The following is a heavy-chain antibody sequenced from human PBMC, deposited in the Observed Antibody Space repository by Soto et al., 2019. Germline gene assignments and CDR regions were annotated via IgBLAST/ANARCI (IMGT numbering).Heavy chain of an antibody. J-gene: IGHJ4*02. Sequence: GSLRLSCAASGFTFSSYWMSWVRQAPGKGLEWIGSIYYSGSTYYNPSLKSRVTISVDTSKNQFSLKLSSVTAADTAVYYCARHLPYCGGDCYSLDYWGQGTLVTVSS. V-gene: IGHV4-39*01. CDR3: ARHLPYCGGDCYSLDY. CDR2: IYYSGST. CDR1: GFTFSSYW. D-gene: IGHD2-21*02.